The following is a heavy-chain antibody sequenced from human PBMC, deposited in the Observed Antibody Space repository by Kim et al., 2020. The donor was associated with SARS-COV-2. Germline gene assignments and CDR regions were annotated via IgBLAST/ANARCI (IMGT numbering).Heavy chain of an antibody. J-gene: IGHJ3*02. D-gene: IGHD3-3*01. Sequence: SETLSLTCTVSGGSISSGGYYWSWIRQHPGKGLEWIGYIYYSGSTYYNPSLKSRVTISVDTSKNQFSLKLSSVTAADTAVYYCARDLSIKKDFWSGGGAAFDIWGQGTMVTVSS. CDR1: GGSISSGGYY. V-gene: IGHV4-31*03. CDR2: IYYSGST. CDR3: ARDLSIKKDFWSGGGAAFDI.